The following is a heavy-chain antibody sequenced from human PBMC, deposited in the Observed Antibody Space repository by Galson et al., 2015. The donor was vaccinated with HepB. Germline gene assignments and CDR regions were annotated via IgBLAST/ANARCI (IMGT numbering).Heavy chain of an antibody. J-gene: IGHJ6*02. V-gene: IGHV1-46*01. CDR2: INPSGGST. CDR1: GYTFTSYY. D-gene: IGHD2-2*01. Sequence: SCKASGYTFTSYYMHWVRQAPGQGLEWMGIINPSGGSTSYAQKFQGRVTMTRDTSTSTVYMELSSLRSEDTAVYYCARSSTPPGARIVPAARHYYYGMNVWGQGTTVTVSS. CDR3: ARSSTPPGARIVPAARHYYYGMNV.